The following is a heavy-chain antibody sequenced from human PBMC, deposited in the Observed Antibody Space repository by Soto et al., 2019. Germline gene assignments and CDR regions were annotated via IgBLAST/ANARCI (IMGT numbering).Heavy chain of an antibody. Sequence: QVQLVQSGAEVKKPGASVRVSCKASGYSFTTYGVTWVRQAPGQGLEWMGWISTYNGDTRVAQQHQGRVTLTTDTSTHAAHMELRSLRSDDTAIYYCARTEGRSTRGDYWGQGTLVTVSS. CDR2: ISTYNGDT. J-gene: IGHJ4*02. CDR3: ARTEGRSTRGDY. V-gene: IGHV1-18*01. D-gene: IGHD2-8*01. CDR1: GYSFTTYG.